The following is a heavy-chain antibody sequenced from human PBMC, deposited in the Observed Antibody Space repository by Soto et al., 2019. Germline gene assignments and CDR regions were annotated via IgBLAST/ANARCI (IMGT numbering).Heavy chain of an antibody. CDR3: VQGHSHSSYYFDY. CDR2: TRGSGGDT. J-gene: IGHJ4*02. Sequence: EVQLLESGGGLVQPGGSLRLSCAASGFTFSFCAMNWVRQAPGKGLEWVSSTRGSGGDTYYADSVRGRFTISRHNSKNTLYLQMNSLRVDDTAVYYCVQGHSHSSYYFDYWGQGTRVTVSS. CDR1: GFTFSFCA. D-gene: IGHD1-26*01. V-gene: IGHV3-23*01.